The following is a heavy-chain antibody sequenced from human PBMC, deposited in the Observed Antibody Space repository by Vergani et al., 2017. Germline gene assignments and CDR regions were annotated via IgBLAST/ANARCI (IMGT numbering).Heavy chain of an antibody. CDR2: IYYSGST. Sequence: QVQLQQWGPGLVKPSETLSLTCTVSGGSISSSSYYWGWIRQPPGKGLEWIGSIYYSGSTYYNPSLKSRVTISVDTSKNQFSLKLSSVTAADTAVYYCARRHARSGDYWGQGTLVTVSS. V-gene: IGHV4-39*01. CDR1: GGSISSSSYY. D-gene: IGHD6-25*01. J-gene: IGHJ4*02. CDR3: ARRHARSGDY.